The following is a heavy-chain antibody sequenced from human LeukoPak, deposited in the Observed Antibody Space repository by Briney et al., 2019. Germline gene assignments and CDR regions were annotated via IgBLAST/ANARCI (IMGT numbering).Heavy chain of an antibody. CDR1: GFTVSSNY. D-gene: IGHD4-23*01. J-gene: IGHJ6*02. CDR2: IYSGGST. Sequence: GGSLRLSCAASGFTVSSNYMSWVRQAPGKGLEWVSVIYSGGSTYYADSVKGRFTISRDNSKNTLYLQMNSLRAEDTAVYYCARETSGGYGGDYYYYGMDVWGQGTTVTVSS. CDR3: ARETSGGYGGDYYYYGMDV. V-gene: IGHV3-66*01.